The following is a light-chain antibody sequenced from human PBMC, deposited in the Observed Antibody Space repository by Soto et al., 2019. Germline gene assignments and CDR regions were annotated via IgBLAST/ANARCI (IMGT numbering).Light chain of an antibody. CDR3: QQRSNWPPIT. J-gene: IGKJ5*01. CDR1: QSVSSN. Sequence: IVLTQSPGTLSLSPGERATLSCRASQSVSSNLAWYQQKPGQAPRLLIYGASSRATGIPARFSGSGSGTDFTLTISSLEPEDFAVYYCQQRSNWPPITFGQGTRLEIK. CDR2: GAS. V-gene: IGKV3-11*01.